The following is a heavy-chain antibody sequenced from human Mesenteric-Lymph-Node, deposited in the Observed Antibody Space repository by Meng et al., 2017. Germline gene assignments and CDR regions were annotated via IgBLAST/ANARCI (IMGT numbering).Heavy chain of an antibody. CDR2: SNAGNGNT. D-gene: IGHD2/OR15-2a*01. J-gene: IGHJ1*01. CDR3: ARDSMGLDFQH. CDR1: GYTFTSYA. V-gene: IGHV1-3*02. Sequence: QVQPVQSGAEVKKPGASVKVSCKASGYTFTSYAMHWVRQAPGQRLEWMGWSNAGNGNTKYSREFQGRVTMTADISTSTAYMELSSLRSEDTAVYYCARDSMGLDFQHWGQGTLVTVSS.